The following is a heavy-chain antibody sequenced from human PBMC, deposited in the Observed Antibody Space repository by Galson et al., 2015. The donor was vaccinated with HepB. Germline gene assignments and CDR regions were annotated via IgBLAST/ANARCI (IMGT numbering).Heavy chain of an antibody. V-gene: IGHV3-7*03. CDR1: GFTFSSYW. Sequence: SLRLSCAASGFTFSSYWMSWVRQAPGKGLEWVANIKQDGSEKYYVDSVKGRFTISRDNTKNSLYLQMNSLRAEDTAVYYCARGPDIVVVPAAMLVSYWSLAYYYYGMDVWGQGTTVTVSS. D-gene: IGHD2-2*01. CDR2: IKQDGSEK. J-gene: IGHJ6*02. CDR3: ARGPDIVVVPAAMLVSYWSLAYYYYGMDV.